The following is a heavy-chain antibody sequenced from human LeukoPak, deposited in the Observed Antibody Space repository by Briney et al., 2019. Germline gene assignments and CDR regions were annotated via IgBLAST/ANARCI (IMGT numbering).Heavy chain of an antibody. CDR3: ARVTRYYYGMDV. D-gene: IGHD1-14*01. CDR1: GYSFTSYD. CDR2: MNPNSGNR. Sequence: ASVKVSCKASGYSFTSYDINWVRQAPGQGLEWMGWMNPNSGNRGCAQRFQGRFTVTRNNSISTAYMELSSLSSEDTAVYLCARVTRYYYGMDVWGQGTTVIVSS. V-gene: IGHV1-8*01. J-gene: IGHJ6*02.